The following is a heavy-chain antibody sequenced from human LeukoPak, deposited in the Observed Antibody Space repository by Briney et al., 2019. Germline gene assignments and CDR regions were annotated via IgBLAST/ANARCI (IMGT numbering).Heavy chain of an antibody. CDR2: IYPDESNI. CDR1: GYSFPTYW. D-gene: IGHD5-18*01. V-gene: IGHV5-51*01. CDR3: ACREFYSPWPGP. J-gene: IGHJ5*02. Sequence: GESLKISCKGSGYSFPTYWIAWVRQMPGKGLEWMGIIYPDESNIRYSPSFQGQVTISADKSINTAYLQWSSLKASDTAMYYCACREFYSPWPGPWGQGTLVTVSS.